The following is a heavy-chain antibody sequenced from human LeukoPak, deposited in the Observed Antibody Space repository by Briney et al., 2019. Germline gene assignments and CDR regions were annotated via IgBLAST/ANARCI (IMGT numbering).Heavy chain of an antibody. J-gene: IGHJ4*02. D-gene: IGHD2-15*01. CDR2: IYHSGNT. CDR1: GYSISTGYH. CDR3: ARTRYCSGATCYSPELFDS. V-gene: IGHV4-38-2*01. Sequence: SETLSLTCAVSGYSISTGYHWGWIRQSPGTGLGWIGSIYHSGNTYYNPSLKSRVTILVDTSMNQFSLKVTSVTAADTAVYYCARTRYCSGATCYSPELFDSWGQGTLVTVSS.